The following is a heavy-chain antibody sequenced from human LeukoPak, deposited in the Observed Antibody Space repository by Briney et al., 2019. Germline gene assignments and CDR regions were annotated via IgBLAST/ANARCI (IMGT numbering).Heavy chain of an antibody. Sequence: PETLSLTCTVSGGSISSSSYYWGWIRQPPGKGLEWIGSIYYSGSTYYNPSLKSRVTISVDTSKNQFSLKLSSVPAADTAVYYCARSDPLRYFDWYNSYYFDYWGQGTLVTVSS. CDR1: GGSISSSSYY. J-gene: IGHJ4*02. V-gene: IGHV4-39*07. CDR3: ARSDPLRYFDWYNSYYFDY. CDR2: IYYSGST. D-gene: IGHD3-9*01.